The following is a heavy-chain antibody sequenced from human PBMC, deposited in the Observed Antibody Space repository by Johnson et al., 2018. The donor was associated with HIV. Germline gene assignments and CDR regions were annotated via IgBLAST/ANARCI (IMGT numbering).Heavy chain of an antibody. CDR3: AKDTVAYYYDSSGYWDAFDI. J-gene: IGHJ3*02. CDR2: ISYDGSNK. Sequence: QVQLVESGGGLVQPGGSLRLSCAASGFTFNNYGMHWVRQAPGKGLEWVAVISYDGSNKYYADSVKGRVTISRAYSKNTLYLRLNSLSPEDSAVYYGAKDTVAYYYDSSGYWDAFDIWGRGTMVTVAS. V-gene: IGHV3-30*18. CDR1: GFTFNNYG. D-gene: IGHD3-22*01.